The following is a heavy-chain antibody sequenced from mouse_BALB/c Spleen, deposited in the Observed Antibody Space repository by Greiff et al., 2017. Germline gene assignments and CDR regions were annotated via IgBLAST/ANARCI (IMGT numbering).Heavy chain of an antibody. CDR3: ARHSYYGYDEGVDY. CDR2: IDPANGNT. D-gene: IGHD2-12*01. J-gene: IGHJ4*01. V-gene: IGHV14-3*02. Sequence: EVQLQQSGAELVKPGASVKLSCTASGFNIKDTYMHWVKQRPEQGLEWIGRIDPANGNTKYDPKFQGKATITADTSSNTAYLQLSSLTSEDTAVYYCARHSYYGYDEGVDYWGQGTSVTVSS. CDR1: GFNIKDTY.